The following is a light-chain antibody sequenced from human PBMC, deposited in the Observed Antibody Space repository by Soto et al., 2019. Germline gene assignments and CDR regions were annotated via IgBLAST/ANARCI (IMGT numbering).Light chain of an antibody. CDR1: QNIRNW. CDR3: QQYKNWPPPIA. Sequence: RAIQNIRNWLAWYQQKPGKAPNPLIYEASSLKSGVPARFSGIGFGTEFTLSISSLQSEDFAVSDCQQYKNWPPPIAVGQGTRLEIK. V-gene: IGKV1-5*01. CDR2: EAS. J-gene: IGKJ5*01.